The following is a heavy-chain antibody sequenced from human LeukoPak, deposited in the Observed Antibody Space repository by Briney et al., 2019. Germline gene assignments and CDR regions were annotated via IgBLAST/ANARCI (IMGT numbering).Heavy chain of an antibody. CDR3: AKDREGWELVFDY. CDR1: GFTFSSYG. Sequence: GGALRLSCAASGFTFSSYGMSWVRQAPGKGLEWVSAISGSGGSKYYADSVKGRFTISRDNSKNKLYLQMNSLRAEDTAVYYCAKDREGWELVFDYWGQGTLVTVSS. CDR2: ISGSGGSK. D-gene: IGHD1-26*01. J-gene: IGHJ4*02. V-gene: IGHV3-23*01.